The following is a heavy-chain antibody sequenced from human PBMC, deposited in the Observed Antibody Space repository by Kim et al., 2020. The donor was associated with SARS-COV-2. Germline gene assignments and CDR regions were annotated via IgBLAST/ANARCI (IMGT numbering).Heavy chain of an antibody. V-gene: IGHV1-18*01. D-gene: IGHD2-2*01. CDR3: ARAGSSSWSSHFDF. Sequence: ASVKVSCKASGYIFSDFGVGWVRQVPGQGLESVGWISTNNGKTNYPQKFQGRVTMTTDTSTSTAYLELRSLRSDDTAVYYCARAGSSSWSSHFDFWGQETLVPVSS. CDR1: GYIFSDFG. CDR2: ISTNNGKT. J-gene: IGHJ4*02.